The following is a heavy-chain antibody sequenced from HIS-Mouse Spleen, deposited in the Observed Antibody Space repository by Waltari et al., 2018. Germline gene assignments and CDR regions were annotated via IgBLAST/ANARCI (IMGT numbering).Heavy chain of an antibody. CDR1: GFTFSSYG. CDR3: AKDRGSPLYFDY. V-gene: IGHV3-30*18. D-gene: IGHD1-26*01. CDR2: ISYDGSNK. Sequence: QVQLVESGGGVVQPGRSLRLSCAASGFTFSSYGIPLVRQAPGKGLEWVAVISYDGSNKYYADSVKGRFTISRDNSKNTLYLQMNSLRAEDTAVYYCAKDRGSPLYFDYWGQGTLVTVSS. J-gene: IGHJ4*02.